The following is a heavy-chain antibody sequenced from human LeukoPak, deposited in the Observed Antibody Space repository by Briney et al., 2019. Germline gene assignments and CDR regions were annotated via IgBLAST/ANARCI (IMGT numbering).Heavy chain of an antibody. V-gene: IGHV3-23*01. CDR3: ARYSGGYHDAFDI. J-gene: IGHJ3*02. D-gene: IGHD1-26*01. Sequence: PGGSLRLSCAASGFTFSNYAMSWVRQAPGKGLEWVSAISGSGGSTYYADSVKGRFTISRDNSKNTLYLQMNSLRAEDTAVYYCARYSGGYHDAFDIWGQGTMVTVSS. CDR1: GFTFSNYA. CDR2: ISGSGGST.